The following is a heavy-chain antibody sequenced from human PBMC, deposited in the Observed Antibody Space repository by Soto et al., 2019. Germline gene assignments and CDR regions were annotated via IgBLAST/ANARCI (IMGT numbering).Heavy chain of an antibody. CDR3: ASKRGNWNYHEY. J-gene: IGHJ4*02. D-gene: IGHD1-7*01. V-gene: IGHV1-69*13. CDR1: GGTFSSYA. CDR2: IIPIFGTA. Sequence: GASASVSCKASGGTFSSYAICWVRLSPGQELEWMGGIIPIFGTANYAQKFQGRVTITADESTSTAYMELSSLRSEDTAVYYCASKRGNWNYHEYWGQGTLVTVSS.